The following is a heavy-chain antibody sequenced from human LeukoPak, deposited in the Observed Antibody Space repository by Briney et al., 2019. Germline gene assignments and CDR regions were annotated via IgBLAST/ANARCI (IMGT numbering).Heavy chain of an antibody. D-gene: IGHD6-19*01. CDR3: AFRGGYSSGWSSYGMDV. CDR2: IYSGGST. J-gene: IGHJ6*02. CDR1: GFTFSSYS. Sequence: GGSLRLSCAASGFTFSSYSMSWVRQAPGKGLEWVSVIYSGGSTYYADSVKGRFTISRHNSKNTLYLQMNSLRAEDTAVYYCAFRGGYSSGWSSYGMDVWGQGTTVTVSS. V-gene: IGHV3-53*04.